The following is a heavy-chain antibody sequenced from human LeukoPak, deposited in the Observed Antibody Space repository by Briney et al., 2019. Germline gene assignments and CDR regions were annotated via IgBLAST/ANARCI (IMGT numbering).Heavy chain of an antibody. CDR2: ISWNSGSI. Sequence: GGSLRLSCAASGFTFSSYAMNWVRQAPGKGLEWVSGISWNSGSIGYADSVKGRFTISRDNAKNSLYLQMNSLRAEDTALYYCARDQGSSWYDYYYYYMDVWGKGTTVTVSS. CDR1: GFTFSSYA. V-gene: IGHV3-9*01. CDR3: ARDQGSSWYDYYYYYMDV. D-gene: IGHD6-13*01. J-gene: IGHJ6*03.